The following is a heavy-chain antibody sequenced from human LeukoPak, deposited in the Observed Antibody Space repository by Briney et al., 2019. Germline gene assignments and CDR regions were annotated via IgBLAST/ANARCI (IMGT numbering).Heavy chain of an antibody. CDR2: ISYDGSNK. J-gene: IGHJ3*02. D-gene: IGHD1-1*01. CDR3: AKDDDSASDI. V-gene: IGHV3-30-3*01. CDR1: GFTFSSYA. Sequence: GGSLRLSCAASGFTFSSYAMHWVRQAPGKGLEWVAVISYDGSNKYYADSVKGRFTISRDNAKNSLHLQMNSLRAEDTALYYCAKDDDSASDIWGQGTMVTVSS.